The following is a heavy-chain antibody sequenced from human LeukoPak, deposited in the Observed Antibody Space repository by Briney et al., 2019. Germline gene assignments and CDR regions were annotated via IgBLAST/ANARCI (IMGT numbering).Heavy chain of an antibody. CDR2: INLSNDAT. CDR1: GYTFTNFV. D-gene: IGHD3-3*01. Sequence: ASVKLSCKASGYTFTNFVIHWVRHAPGQRLEWMGWINLSNDATKYSQKFQGRVTITRDTSISTAYMELRSLRSDDTAVYYCARGSLLTIFGVVISVAPFDYWGQGTLVTASS. V-gene: IGHV1-3*01. J-gene: IGHJ4*02. CDR3: ARGSLLTIFGVVISVAPFDY.